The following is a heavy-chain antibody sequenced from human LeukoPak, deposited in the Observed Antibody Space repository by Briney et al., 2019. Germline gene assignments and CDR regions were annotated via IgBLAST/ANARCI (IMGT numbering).Heavy chain of an antibody. CDR2: MNPNSGNT. J-gene: IGHJ1*01. CDR1: GYTFTSYD. V-gene: IGHV1-8*01. CDR3: AASLVVIPMGHWFQH. D-gene: IGHD3-22*01. Sequence: ASVKVSCKASGYTFTSYDINWVRQATGQGLEWMGWMNPNSGNTGYAQKFQGRVTMTEDTSTDTAYMELSSLRSEDTAVYYCAASLVVIPMGHWFQHWGQGTLVTVSS.